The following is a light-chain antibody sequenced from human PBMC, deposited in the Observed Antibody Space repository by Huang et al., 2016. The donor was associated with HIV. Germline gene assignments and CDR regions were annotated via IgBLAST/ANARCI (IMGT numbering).Light chain of an antibody. CDR1: LALINS. V-gene: IGKV1-NL1*01. CDR2: GAS. Sequence: DIQMTQSPSSLSASIGEIVTITCRASLALINSLVWYQQQPGKAPQLLLYGASNLEGGFPSRFSGSGSGTDYTLTIRSLQPEDFATYYCQQYYISPWTFGQGTRVEIK. CDR3: QQYYISPWT. J-gene: IGKJ1*01.